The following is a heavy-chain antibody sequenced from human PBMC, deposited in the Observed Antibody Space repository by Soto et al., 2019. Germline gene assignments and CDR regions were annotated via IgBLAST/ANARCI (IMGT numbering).Heavy chain of an antibody. J-gene: IGHJ4*02. CDR3: ARGPGEVWPRHNYYFDS. CDR2: IYYSGST. V-gene: IGHV4-31*03. Sequence: KPSETLSLTCTVSDGSIRSGGYYCSWIRQHPGKGLEWIGYIYYSGSTYYNPSLKSRVTISVDTSKNQFSLKLSSVTAADTAVYYCARGPGEVWPRHNYYFDSWGQGTLVTVSS. D-gene: IGHD3-16*01. CDR1: DGSIRSGGYY.